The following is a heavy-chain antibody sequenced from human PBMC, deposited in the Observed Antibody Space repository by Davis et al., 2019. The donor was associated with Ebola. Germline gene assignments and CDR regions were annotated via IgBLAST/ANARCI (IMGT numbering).Heavy chain of an antibody. J-gene: IGHJ6*02. D-gene: IGHD1-26*01. CDR2: IIPIFGTA. Sequence: AASVKVSCKASGGTFSSYAISWVRQAPGQGLEWMGGIIPIFGTANYAQKFQGRVTITADKSTSTAYMELSSLRSEDTAVYYCAIDSGSYYLLYGMDVWGQGTTVTVSS. CDR3: AIDSGSYYLLYGMDV. CDR1: GGTFSSYA. V-gene: IGHV1-69*06.